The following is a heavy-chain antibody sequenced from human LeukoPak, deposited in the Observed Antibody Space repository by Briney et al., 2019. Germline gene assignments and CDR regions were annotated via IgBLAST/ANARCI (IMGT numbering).Heavy chain of an antibody. J-gene: IGHJ4*02. D-gene: IGHD3-10*01. V-gene: IGHV3-30*18. CDR2: ISYEGGTQ. CDR1: GVTLSPYG. Sequence: GMSLRLSCAASGVTLSPYGMHWVRQAPGKGLEWVAVISYEGGTQHYADSVKGRFTISRDNSRNTLYLQMNSLRPEDTAVYYCAKGYYGSWSWGQGTLVTVSS. CDR3: AKGYYGSWS.